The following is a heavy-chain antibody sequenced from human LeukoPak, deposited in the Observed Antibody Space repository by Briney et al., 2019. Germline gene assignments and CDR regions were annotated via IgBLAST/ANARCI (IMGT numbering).Heavy chain of an antibody. CDR2: INSDGSST. Sequence: GGSLRLSCAPSGFTFSSYWMHWVRQAPGKGLVWVSRINSDGSSTSYADSVKGRFTISRDNAKDTLYLQMNSLRAEDTAVYYCARDGSQLFYYYGMDVWGQGTTVTVSS. CDR1: GFTFSSYW. J-gene: IGHJ6*02. D-gene: IGHD1-1*01. V-gene: IGHV3-74*01. CDR3: ARDGSQLFYYYGMDV.